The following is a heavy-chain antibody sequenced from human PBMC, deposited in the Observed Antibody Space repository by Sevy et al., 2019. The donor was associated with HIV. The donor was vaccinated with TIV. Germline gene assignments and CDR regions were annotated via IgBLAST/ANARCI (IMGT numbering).Heavy chain of an antibody. CDR3: AREGADIVVVTAPIDY. CDR2: ISYDGSNK. D-gene: IGHD2-21*02. CDR1: GFTFSSYA. V-gene: IGHV3-30-3*01. Sequence: GGSLRLSCAASGFTFSSYAMHWVRQAPGKGLEWVAVISYDGSNKYYADSVKGRFTISRDNSKNTQYLQMNSLRAEDTAVYYCAREGADIVVVTAPIDYWGQGTLVTVSS. J-gene: IGHJ4*02.